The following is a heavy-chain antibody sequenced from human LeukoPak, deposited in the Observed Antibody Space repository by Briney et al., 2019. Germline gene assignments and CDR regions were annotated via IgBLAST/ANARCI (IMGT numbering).Heavy chain of an antibody. CDR3: ARDDGLSPFDY. Sequence: SETLSLTCTVSGGSISSYYWSWIRQPPGKGLEWIGYIYYSGSTNYNPSLKSRVTISVDTSKYQFSLKLSSVTAADTAVYYCARDDGLSPFDYWGQGTLVTVSS. V-gene: IGHV4-59*01. D-gene: IGHD2-8*01. CDR1: GGSISSYY. CDR2: IYYSGST. J-gene: IGHJ4*02.